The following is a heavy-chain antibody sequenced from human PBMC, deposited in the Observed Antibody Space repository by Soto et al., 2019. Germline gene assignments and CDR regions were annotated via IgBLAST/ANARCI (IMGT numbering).Heavy chain of an antibody. V-gene: IGHV1-18*01. J-gene: IGHJ5*02. CDR2: IGADNGDT. CDR1: GYTFSTYG. CDR3: ARDWKGAEGFDP. D-gene: IGHD1-1*01. Sequence: QVQLVQSGAEVKKPGASVKVSCKASGYTFSTYGFSWVRQAPGQGLEWMGWIGADNGDTNYAQNFQGRVTMTTDTSTTPSYLELRRLTSDDTAVYFCARDWKGAEGFDPGGQGTLVTVSS.